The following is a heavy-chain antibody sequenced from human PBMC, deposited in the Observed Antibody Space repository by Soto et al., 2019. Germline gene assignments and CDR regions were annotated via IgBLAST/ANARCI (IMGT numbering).Heavy chain of an antibody. V-gene: IGHV4-39*01. CDR1: GGSISSSSYY. CDR3: ARLGYYYGMDV. CDR2: IYYSGST. Sequence: SETLSLTCTVSGGSISSSSYYWGWIRQPPGKGLKWIGSIYYSGSTYYNPSLKSRVTISVDTSKNQFSLKLSSVTAADTAVYYCARLGYYYGMDVWGQGTTVTVSS. J-gene: IGHJ6*02. D-gene: IGHD3-10*01.